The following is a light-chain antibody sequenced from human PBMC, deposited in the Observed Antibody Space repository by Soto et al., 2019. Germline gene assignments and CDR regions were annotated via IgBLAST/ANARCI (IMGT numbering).Light chain of an antibody. J-gene: IGKJ1*01. CDR1: QSISTW. V-gene: IGKV1-5*03. CDR2: KAS. CDR3: QQYNTFSRT. Sequence: DIRMTHSPSTLPASVGDRVPITCRASQSISTWVAWYQQKPGEAPNLLIYKASILGSGVPSRFSGSGSGTEFTLTVSNLQPDDFATYYCQQYNTFSRTFGQGTKVDIK.